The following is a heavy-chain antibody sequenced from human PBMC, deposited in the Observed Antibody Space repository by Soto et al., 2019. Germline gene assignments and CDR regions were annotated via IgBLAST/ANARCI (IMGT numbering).Heavy chain of an antibody. J-gene: IGHJ6*02. D-gene: IGHD1-26*01. CDR2: VYYTGDT. CDR1: SGPSSSHN. Sequence: QVQLQQSGPRLVKPSETLSLTCTVSSGPSSSHNWGWIRQSPGGGLEWIGYVYYTGDTSYNPSLKSRVTISADTSTNNISLTLTSVTAADTAVYYCVRQGIDYLHGLVDVWGQGTTVSVSS. CDR3: VRQGIDYLHGLVDV. V-gene: IGHV4-59*08.